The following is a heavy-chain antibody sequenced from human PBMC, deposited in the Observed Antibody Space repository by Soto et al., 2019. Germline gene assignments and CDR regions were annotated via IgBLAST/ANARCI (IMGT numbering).Heavy chain of an antibody. CDR1: GYTFTSYG. CDR2: ISAYNGNT. J-gene: IGHJ4*02. V-gene: IGHV1-18*01. D-gene: IGHD5-18*01. CDR3: ARPVPGGYSYGYYFDY. Sequence: ASVKVSCKASGYTFTSYGISWVRQAPGQGLEWMGWISAYNGNTNYAQKLQGRVTMTTDTSTSTAYMELRSLRSEDTAVYYCARPVPGGYSYGYYFDYWGQGTLVTVSS.